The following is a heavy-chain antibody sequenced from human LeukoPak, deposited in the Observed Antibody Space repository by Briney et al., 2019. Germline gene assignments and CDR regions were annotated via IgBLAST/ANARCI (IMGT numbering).Heavy chain of an antibody. J-gene: IGHJ6*02. CDR3: AREGGEDPIDYFYYGMDV. V-gene: IGHV3-30*03. CDR1: GFTISSHG. D-gene: IGHD7-27*01. CDR2: ISYDGSNK. Sequence: PGGSLRLSCAASGFTISSHGMHWVRQAPGKGLEWVAVISYDGSNKYYADSVKGRFTISRDNSKNTLYLQMNSLRAEDTGVYYCAREGGEDPIDYFYYGMDVWGQGTTVTVSS.